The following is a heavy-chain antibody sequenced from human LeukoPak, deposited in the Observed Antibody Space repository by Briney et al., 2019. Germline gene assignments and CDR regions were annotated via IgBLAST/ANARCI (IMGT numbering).Heavy chain of an antibody. J-gene: IGHJ6*02. Sequence: GGSLRLSCAASGFSFSSYEMNWARQAPGKGLEWVSYISSSGSTIYYADSVKGRFTISRDNAKNSLYLQMNSLRADETAVYYCARLRPYSSSWYAYYGMDVWGQGTTVTVSS. CDR1: GFSFSSYE. V-gene: IGHV3-48*03. D-gene: IGHD6-13*01. CDR3: ARLRPYSSSWYAYYGMDV. CDR2: ISSSGSTI.